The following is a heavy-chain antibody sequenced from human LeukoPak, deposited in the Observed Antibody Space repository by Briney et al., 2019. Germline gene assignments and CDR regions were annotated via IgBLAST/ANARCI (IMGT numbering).Heavy chain of an antibody. CDR2: IYYSGST. V-gene: IGHV4-59*01. Sequence: SETLSLTCTVSGGSISSYYWSWIGQPPGKGLEWIGYIYYSGSTNYNPSLKSRVTISVDTSKNQFSLKLSSVTAADTAVYYCASLKYYYGSEYTFDYWGQGTLVTVSS. CDR1: GGSISSYY. CDR3: ASLKYYYGSEYTFDY. D-gene: IGHD3-10*01. J-gene: IGHJ4*02.